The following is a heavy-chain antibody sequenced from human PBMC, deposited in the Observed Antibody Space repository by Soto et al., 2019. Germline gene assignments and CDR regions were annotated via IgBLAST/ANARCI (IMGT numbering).Heavy chain of an antibody. CDR1: GFTFTSSA. Sequence: SVKVSCKASGFTFTSSAVQWVRQARGQRLEWIGWIVVGSGNTNYAQKFQERVTITRDMSTSTAYMELSSLRSEDTAVYYCAAELTIFGRFYGMDVWGQGTTVTVSS. V-gene: IGHV1-58*01. D-gene: IGHD3-3*01. J-gene: IGHJ6*02. CDR2: IVVGSGNT. CDR3: AAELTIFGRFYGMDV.